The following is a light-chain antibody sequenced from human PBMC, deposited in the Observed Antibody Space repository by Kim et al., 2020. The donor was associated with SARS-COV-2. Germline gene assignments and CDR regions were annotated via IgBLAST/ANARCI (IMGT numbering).Light chain of an antibody. Sequence: QSALTQPPSASGSPGQSVAISCSGTSSDFPFYYVSWYQQYPGKAPKLIMYEVSKRPSGVPVRFSGSKSGNTASLTVSGLQAEDEADYYCASHAPNIYMFGTGTKVTVL. J-gene: IGLJ1*01. CDR1: SSDFPFYY. CDR2: EVS. CDR3: ASHAPNIYM. V-gene: IGLV2-8*01.